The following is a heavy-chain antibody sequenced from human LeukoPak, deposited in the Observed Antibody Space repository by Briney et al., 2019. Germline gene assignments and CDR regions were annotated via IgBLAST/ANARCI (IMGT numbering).Heavy chain of an antibody. V-gene: IGHV3-48*04. CDR1: GFTFSNYN. Sequence: GGSLRLSCATSGFTFSNYNINWVRQAPGKGLEWVSYISSSSSTIYYADSVKGRFTISRDNAKNSLYLQMNSLRAEDTAVYYCARSPDGYSYGYLYWGQGTLVTVSS. D-gene: IGHD5-18*01. J-gene: IGHJ4*02. CDR2: ISSSSSTI. CDR3: ARSPDGYSYGYLY.